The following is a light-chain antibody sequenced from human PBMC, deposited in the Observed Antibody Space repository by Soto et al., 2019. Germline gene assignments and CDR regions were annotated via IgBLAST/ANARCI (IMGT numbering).Light chain of an antibody. Sequence: EVVLTQSPATLSVSPGDRATLSCRASQSVSRNFAWYQQKPGQAPRLLIYGASTRATGVPARFIGSGSATEFTLSISSLQSEDVAVDYCQQYGDWPPETFGQGTKLEI. J-gene: IGKJ2*01. V-gene: IGKV3-15*01. CDR1: QSVSRN. CDR2: GAS. CDR3: QQYGDWPPET.